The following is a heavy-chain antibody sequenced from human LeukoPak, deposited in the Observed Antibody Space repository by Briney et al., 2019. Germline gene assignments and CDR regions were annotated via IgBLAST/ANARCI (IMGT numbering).Heavy chain of an antibody. CDR1: GFKLSSYN. CDR3: ARNVGDYVWGSYRYGYYYFDY. V-gene: IGHV3-48*01. Sequence: GGSLRLSCAASGFKLSSYNMNWVRQAPGKGLEWISYISTGSGTIYYADSVKGRFTVSRDNAKSSLFLQMNSLRAEDTAVYYCARNVGDYVWGSYRYGYYYFDYWGQGTLVTVSS. CDR2: ISTGSGTI. J-gene: IGHJ4*02. D-gene: IGHD3-16*02.